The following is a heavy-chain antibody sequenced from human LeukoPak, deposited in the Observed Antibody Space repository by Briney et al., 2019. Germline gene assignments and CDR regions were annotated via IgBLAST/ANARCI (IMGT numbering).Heavy chain of an antibody. Sequence: GGSLRLSCAASGFTFSSYAMSWVRQAPGKGLEWVSAISGSGGSTYYADSVKGRFTISRDNSKNTLYLQMNSLRAEDTAVYYCAKSGRIGYCSGGSCYLVHWGQGTLVTVSS. CDR2: ISGSGGST. V-gene: IGHV3-23*01. D-gene: IGHD2-15*01. J-gene: IGHJ4*02. CDR1: GFTFSSYA. CDR3: AKSGRIGYCSGGSCYLVH.